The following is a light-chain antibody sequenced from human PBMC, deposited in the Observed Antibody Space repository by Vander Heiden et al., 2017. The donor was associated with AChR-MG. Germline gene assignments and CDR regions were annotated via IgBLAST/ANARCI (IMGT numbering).Light chain of an antibody. V-gene: IGLV1-44*01. J-gene: IGLJ3*02. CDR2: NND. CDR1: SSNIGGNT. CDR3: ATWDDRLNGWV. Sequence: QSVLTQAPSASGPPGQRVTISCSGSSSNIGGNTVNWYQHLPGTAPKLLIYNNDQWPSGVPDRFSGSKSGTSASLAISGLQSEDEADYYCATWDDRLNGWVFGGGTRLSVL.